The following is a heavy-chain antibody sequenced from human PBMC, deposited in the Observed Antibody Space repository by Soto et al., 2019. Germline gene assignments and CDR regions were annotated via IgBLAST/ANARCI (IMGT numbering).Heavy chain of an antibody. D-gene: IGHD3-22*01. Sequence: GESLKISCQASGYSFTTYWISWVRQMPGKGLECMGRIDPTDSYIDYGPSFEGHVTMSVDRSINTAYLEWSSLKASDSAMYYCARLTLAHDSSGYHIFDYWGQGTLVTVST. CDR1: GYSFTTYW. V-gene: IGHV5-10-1*01. CDR2: IDPTDSYI. J-gene: IGHJ4*02. CDR3: ARLTLAHDSSGYHIFDY.